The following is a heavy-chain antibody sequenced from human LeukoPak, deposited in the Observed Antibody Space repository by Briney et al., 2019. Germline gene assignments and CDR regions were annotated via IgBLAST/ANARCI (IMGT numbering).Heavy chain of an antibody. CDR3: ARNPLPYYDILTGYYSQPHYFDY. Sequence: GGSLRLSCAASGFTFSSYEMNWVRQAPGKGLEWVSYISSSGSTIYYADSVKGRFTISRDNAKNSLYLQMNSLRAEDTAVYYCARNPLPYYDILTGYYSQPHYFDYWGQGTLVTVSS. CDR1: GFTFSSYE. J-gene: IGHJ4*02. CDR2: ISSSGSTI. D-gene: IGHD3-9*01. V-gene: IGHV3-48*03.